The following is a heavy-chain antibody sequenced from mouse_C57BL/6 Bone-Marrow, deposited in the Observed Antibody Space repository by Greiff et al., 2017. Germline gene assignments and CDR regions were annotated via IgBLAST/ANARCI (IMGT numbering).Heavy chain of an antibody. CDR3: AGGGSSSHFDY. CDR2: IYPRSGNT. V-gene: IGHV1-81*01. Sequence: QVQLQQSGAELARPGASVKLSCKASGYTFTSYGISWVKQRTGQGLEWIGEIYPRSGNTYYNEKFKGKATLTADKSSSTAYMELRSLTSEDSAVYFGAGGGSSSHFDYWGQGTTLTVSS. J-gene: IGHJ2*01. CDR1: GYTFTSYG. D-gene: IGHD1-1*01.